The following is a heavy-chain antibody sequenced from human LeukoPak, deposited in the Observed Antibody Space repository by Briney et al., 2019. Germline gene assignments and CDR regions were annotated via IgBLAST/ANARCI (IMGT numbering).Heavy chain of an antibody. CDR1: GGSISSYY. D-gene: IGHD4-17*01. Sequence: SETLSLTCTVSGGSISSYYWSWIRQPAGKGLEWIGRIYTSGSTNYNPSLKSRVTMSVDTSKNQFSLKLSPVTAAATAVYYCAGDREYCDYVGPHYYYYMDVWGKGTTVTVSS. CDR3: AGDREYCDYVGPHYYYYMDV. V-gene: IGHV4-4*07. CDR2: IYTSGST. J-gene: IGHJ6*03.